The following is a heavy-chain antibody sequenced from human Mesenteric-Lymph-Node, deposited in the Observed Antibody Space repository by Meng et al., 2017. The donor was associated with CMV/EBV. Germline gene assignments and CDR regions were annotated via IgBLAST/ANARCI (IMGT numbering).Heavy chain of an antibody. D-gene: IGHD1-7*01. CDR3: ARAGWLELPEGWFDP. Sequence: SGYTFTSYYMHWVRQAPGQGLEWMGIINPSGGSTSYAQKFQGRVTMTRDTSTSTVYMELSSLRSEDTAVYYCARAGWLELPEGWFDPWGQGTLVTVSS. V-gene: IGHV1-46*01. J-gene: IGHJ5*02. CDR1: GYTFTSYY. CDR2: INPSGGST.